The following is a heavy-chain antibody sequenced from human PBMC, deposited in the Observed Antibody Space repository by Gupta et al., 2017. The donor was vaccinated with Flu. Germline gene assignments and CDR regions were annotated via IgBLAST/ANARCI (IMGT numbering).Heavy chain of an antibody. CDR2: IAADDSVK. V-gene: IGHV3-7*01. J-gene: IGHJ5*01. Sequence: EEQLVESGGGLVQPGGSLRLSCAASGFIFRSYWMDLVRQAPGKGLEWVANIAADDSVKNYADSVKGRFTISRDDAKNSLYLQMNSLRAEDTAVYYCVRNRGWQQFDSWGQGALVTVSP. CDR1: GFIFRSYW. D-gene: IGHD3-10*01. CDR3: VRNRGWQQFDS.